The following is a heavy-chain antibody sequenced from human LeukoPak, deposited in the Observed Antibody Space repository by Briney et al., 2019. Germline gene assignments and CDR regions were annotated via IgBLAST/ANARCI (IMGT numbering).Heavy chain of an antibody. CDR1: GGSISSYY. CDR3: ARVGPGYYMDV. D-gene: IGHD7-27*01. J-gene: IGHJ6*03. Sequence: SETLSLTCTVSGGSISSYYWSWIRQPPGKGLEWIGEINHSGSTNYNPSLKSRVTISVDTSKNQFSLKLSSVTAADTAVYYCARVGPGYYMDVWGKGTTVTVSS. V-gene: IGHV4-34*01. CDR2: INHSGST.